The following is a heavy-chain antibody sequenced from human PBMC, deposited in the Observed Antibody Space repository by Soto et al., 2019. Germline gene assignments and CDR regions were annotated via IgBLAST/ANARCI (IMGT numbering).Heavy chain of an antibody. Sequence: GGSLRLSCAASGFTFSSYAMHWVRQAPGKGLEWVAVISYDGSNKYYADSVKGRFTISRDNSKNTLYLQMNSLRAEDTAVYYCARDSRPPMVRGYQDYWGQGTLVTVSS. V-gene: IGHV3-30-3*01. J-gene: IGHJ4*02. CDR3: ARDSRPPMVRGYQDY. D-gene: IGHD3-10*01. CDR1: GFTFSSYA. CDR2: ISYDGSNK.